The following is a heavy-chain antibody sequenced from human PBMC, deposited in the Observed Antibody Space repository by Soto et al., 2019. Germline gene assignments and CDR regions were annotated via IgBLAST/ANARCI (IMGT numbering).Heavy chain of an antibody. V-gene: IGHV2-5*01. D-gene: IGHD4-4*01. Sequence: QITLKESGPTLVKPTQTLTLTCTFSGFSLSPSGVGVGWIRQPPGKALEWLAVIYWNDDKRYSPSLKSRLTITKDTSKNQVVLTMTNMDPVDTATYYCAHSWAQSNFDWFDPWGQGTLVTVSS. J-gene: IGHJ5*02. CDR3: AHSWAQSNFDWFDP. CDR2: IYWNDDK. CDR1: GFSLSPSGVG.